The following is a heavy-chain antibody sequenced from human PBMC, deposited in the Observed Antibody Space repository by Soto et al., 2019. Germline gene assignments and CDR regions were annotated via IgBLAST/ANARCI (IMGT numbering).Heavy chain of an antibody. CDR3: ARVRTYYDRSGSLDY. CDR1: GYSFTGYF. Sequence: EASVKVSCKASGYSFTGYFMHWVRQAPGQGLECMGWINPNSGDTNYVQKFQGRVTMTRDMSINTVYMDLRGLTSDDTAVYYCARVRTYYDRSGSLDYWGQGTLVTVSS. CDR2: INPNSGDT. D-gene: IGHD3-22*01. V-gene: IGHV1-2*02. J-gene: IGHJ4*02.